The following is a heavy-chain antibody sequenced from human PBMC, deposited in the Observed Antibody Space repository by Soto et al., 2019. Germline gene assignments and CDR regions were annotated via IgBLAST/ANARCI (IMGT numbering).Heavy chain of an antibody. D-gene: IGHD2-2*01. CDR2: INMDGSST. CDR3: ARGPRGLYHHDY. V-gene: IGHV3-74*01. Sequence: EVQLVESGGGLVQPGGSLRLSCAASRFTFSGDWMHWVRQGAGKGLVWVSRINMDGSSTNYADSVKGRFTISRDNAKNTLYLQMNSLRVDDTAVYFCARGPRGLYHHDYWGQGALVTVSS. J-gene: IGHJ4*02. CDR1: RFTFSGDW.